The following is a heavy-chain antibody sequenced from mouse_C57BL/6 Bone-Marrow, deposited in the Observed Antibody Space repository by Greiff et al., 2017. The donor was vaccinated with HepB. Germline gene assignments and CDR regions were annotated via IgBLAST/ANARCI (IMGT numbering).Heavy chain of an antibody. D-gene: IGHD2-4*01. V-gene: IGHV5-6*02. J-gene: IGHJ4*01. CDR3: AGRGSYDYDDLHYYAMDY. CDR2: ISSGGSYT. CDR1: GFTFSSYG. Sequence: EVKLVESGGDLVKPGGSLKLSCAASGFTFSSYGMSWVRQTPDKRLEWVATISSGGSYTYYPDSVKGRVTIARDNAKNTLYLQLSSLKSEDTAMYYCAGRGSYDYDDLHYYAMDYWGQGTSVTVSS.